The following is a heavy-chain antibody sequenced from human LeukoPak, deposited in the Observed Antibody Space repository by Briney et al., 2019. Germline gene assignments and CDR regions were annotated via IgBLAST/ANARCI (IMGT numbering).Heavy chain of an antibody. CDR2: INHSGST. J-gene: IGHJ5*02. CDR3: ARPGGYYYGSGSYSWFDP. V-gene: IGHV4-34*01. CDR1: GGSFSGYY. D-gene: IGHD3-10*01. Sequence: PSETLSLTCAVYGGSFSGYYWSWIRQPPGKGLEWIGEINHSGSTYYNPSLKSRVTISVDTSKNQFSLKLSSVTAADTAVYYCARPGGYYYGSGSYSWFDPWGQGTLVTVSS.